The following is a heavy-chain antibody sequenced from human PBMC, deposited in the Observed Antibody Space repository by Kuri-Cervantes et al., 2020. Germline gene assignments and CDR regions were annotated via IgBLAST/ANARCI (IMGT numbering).Heavy chain of an antibody. Sequence: ESLKISCTVSGGSISSSSYYWGWIRQPPGKGLEWIGSIYYSGSTYCNPSLKSRVTISVDTSKNQFSLKLSSVTAADTAVYYCARASGWYLVLDYWGQGTLVTVSS. CDR1: GGSISSSSYY. CDR2: IYYSGST. CDR3: ARASGWYLVLDY. D-gene: IGHD6-19*01. V-gene: IGHV4-39*01. J-gene: IGHJ4*02.